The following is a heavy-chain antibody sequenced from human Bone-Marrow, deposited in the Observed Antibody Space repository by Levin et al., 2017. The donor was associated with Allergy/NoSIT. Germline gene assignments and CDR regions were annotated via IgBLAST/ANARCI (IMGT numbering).Heavy chain of an antibody. CDR2: ISSSSSYT. D-gene: IGHD6-19*01. Sequence: GESLKISCAASGFTFSDYYMSWIRQAPGKGLEWVSYISSSSSYTNYADSVKGRFTISRDNAKNSLYLQMNSLRAEDTAVYYCAGAPYSSGSNWYFDLWGRGTLVTVSS. J-gene: IGHJ2*01. CDR3: AGAPYSSGSNWYFDL. V-gene: IGHV3-11*03. CDR1: GFTFSDYY.